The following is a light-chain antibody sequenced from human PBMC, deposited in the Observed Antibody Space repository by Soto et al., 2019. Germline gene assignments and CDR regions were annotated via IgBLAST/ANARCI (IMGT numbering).Light chain of an antibody. V-gene: IGLV2-11*01. CDR2: DVS. Sequence: QSALTQPRSVSGSPGQSVTISCTGTSSDVGGYNYVSWYQQHPGKAPKLMIYDVSKRPSGVPDRFSGSTSGNTASLTISGLQAEDEADYYCCSYAGSYTFAVFGTGTKLTVL. CDR3: CSYAGSYTFAV. J-gene: IGLJ1*01. CDR1: SSDVGGYNY.